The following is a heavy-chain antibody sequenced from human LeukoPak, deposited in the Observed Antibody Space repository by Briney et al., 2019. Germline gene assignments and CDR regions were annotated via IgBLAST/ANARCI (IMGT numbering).Heavy chain of an antibody. CDR1: GYTFTSYG. D-gene: IGHD2-2*01. Sequence: VASVKVSCKASGYTFTSYGISWVRQAPGQGLEWMGWISAYNGNTNYAQKLQGRVTMTTDTSTSTAYMELRSLRSDDTAVYYCARVRSSRLMNAFDIWGQGTMVTVSS. V-gene: IGHV1-18*01. CDR3: ARVRSSRLMNAFDI. J-gene: IGHJ3*02. CDR2: ISAYNGNT.